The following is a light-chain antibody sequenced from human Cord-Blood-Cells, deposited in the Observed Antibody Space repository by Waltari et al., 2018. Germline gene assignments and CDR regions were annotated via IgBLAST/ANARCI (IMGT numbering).Light chain of an antibody. Sequence: QSVLTQPPSASGTPGQRVTISCSGSRSNIGRNYVYWYPQLPGTAPKLLFYRNKQRPSGVPDRFSGSKSGTSASLAISGLRSEDEADYYCAAWDDSLSGWVFGGGTKLTVL. CDR1: RSNIGRNY. V-gene: IGLV1-47*01. CDR3: AAWDDSLSGWV. J-gene: IGLJ3*02. CDR2: RNK.